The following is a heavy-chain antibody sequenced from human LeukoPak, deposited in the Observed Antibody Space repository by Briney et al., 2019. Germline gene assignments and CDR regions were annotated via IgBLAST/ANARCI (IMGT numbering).Heavy chain of an antibody. V-gene: IGHV1-8*01. Sequence: ASVKVSCKASGYTFTSYDINWVRQATGQGLEWMGWMNPNSGNTGYAQKFQGRVTMTRNTSISTAYMELSSLRSEDTAVYYCARGILWFGELFHWGQGTLVTVSS. CDR2: MNPNSGNT. D-gene: IGHD3-10*01. CDR1: GYTFTSYD. J-gene: IGHJ4*02. CDR3: ARGILWFGELFH.